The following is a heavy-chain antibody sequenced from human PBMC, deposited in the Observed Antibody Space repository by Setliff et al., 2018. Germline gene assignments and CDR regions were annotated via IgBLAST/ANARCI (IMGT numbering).Heavy chain of an antibody. V-gene: IGHV3-30*02. CDR2: IRYDGTNK. Sequence: PGGSLRLSCAASGFTFSSYGMHWVRQAPGKGLEWVTFIRYDGTNKYYADSVKGRFTISRDNSKNTLYLQMNSLRAEDTAVYYCAKDAIHDYGDYVSPGGYFDLWGRGTLVTVSS. D-gene: IGHD4-17*01. CDR1: GFTFSSYG. J-gene: IGHJ2*01. CDR3: AKDAIHDYGDYVSPGGYFDL.